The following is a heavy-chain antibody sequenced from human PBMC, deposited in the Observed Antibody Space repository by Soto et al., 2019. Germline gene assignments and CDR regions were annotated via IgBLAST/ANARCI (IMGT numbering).Heavy chain of an antibody. V-gene: IGHV1-46*01. CDR3: AREENCSDGVCYSEYFQR. D-gene: IGHD2-15*01. CDR1: GYIFTAYS. J-gene: IGHJ1*01. Sequence: VKVSCKASGYIFTAYSMHWVRQAPGQGLEWMGVVNPSGGSTNYAQRFQGRITMTRDTSTSTVYMDLKFLTSEDTAVYYCAREENCSDGVCYSEYFQRWGQGTLVTVSS. CDR2: VNPSGGST.